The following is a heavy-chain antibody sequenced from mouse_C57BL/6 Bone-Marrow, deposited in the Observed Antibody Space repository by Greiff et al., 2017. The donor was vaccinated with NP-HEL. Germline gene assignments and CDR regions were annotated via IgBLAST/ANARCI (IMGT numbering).Heavy chain of an antibody. CDR3: ARGGPIYDGYYRGFFAY. V-gene: IGHV1-18*01. CDR2: INPNNGGT. D-gene: IGHD2-3*01. J-gene: IGHJ3*01. CDR1: GYTFTDYN. Sequence: VQLKESGPELVKPGASVKIPCKASGYTFTDYNMDWVKQSHGKSLEWIGDINPNNGGTIYNQKFKGKATLTVDKSASTADMELRSLTSEDTAVYYCARGGPIYDGYYRGFFAYWGQGTLVTVSA.